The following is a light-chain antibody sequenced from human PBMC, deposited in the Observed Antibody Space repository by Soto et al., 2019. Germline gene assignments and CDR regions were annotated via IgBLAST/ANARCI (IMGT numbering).Light chain of an antibody. V-gene: IGLV1-44*01. CDR3: AAWDDSLNALV. CDR2: SNN. CDR1: SSNIGSNT. J-gene: IGLJ1*01. Sequence: QSVLTQPPSASGTPGQRVTISCSGSSSNIGSNTVSWYQQVPGTAPKLLIYSNNQRPSGVPDRFSGSKSGTSASLATSGLQSEDEAEYYCAAWDDSLNALVFGTGTKLTVL.